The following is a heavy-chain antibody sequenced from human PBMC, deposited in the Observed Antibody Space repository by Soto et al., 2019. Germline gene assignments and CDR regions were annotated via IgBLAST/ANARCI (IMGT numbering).Heavy chain of an antibody. D-gene: IGHD2-15*01. CDR2: ISRNGDAT. Sequence: EVQLLESGGGLVQPGGSLRLSCAASGFTFRNYAMSWVRQVPGKGLEWVSAISRNGDATYYADSVKGRFTISRDNSKNTLNLKRNSLRAEDTATYSCPKGGGFCVGGSCTVSPVSAWGQGTRVTVSS. J-gene: IGHJ5*02. CDR3: PKGGGFCVGGSCTVSPVSA. V-gene: IGHV3-23*01. CDR1: GFTFRNYA.